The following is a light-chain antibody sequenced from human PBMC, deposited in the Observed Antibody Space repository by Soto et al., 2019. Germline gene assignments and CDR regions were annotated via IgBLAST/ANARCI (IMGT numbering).Light chain of an antibody. CDR2: GAS. J-gene: IGKJ5*01. CDR3: QTYNSAPRT. V-gene: IGKV3-15*01. CDR1: QSVSIK. Sequence: EIVITQSPATLSVSPGERATLSCRASQSVSIKLAWYQQRPGQAPRLLIYGASTRATGIPARFSGSGSGTDFTLTISSLQPEDVATYYCQTYNSAPRTVGPVTRLEIK.